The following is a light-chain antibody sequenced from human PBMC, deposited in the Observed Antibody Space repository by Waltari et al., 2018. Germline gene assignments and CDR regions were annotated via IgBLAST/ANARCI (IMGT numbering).Light chain of an antibody. CDR2: NNN. V-gene: IGLV1-44*01. Sequence: QSVLTQPPSASETPGQRVTIPCSGSTSNIGSKPVTWYRQPPGTAPTLLTHNNNQRPSGVPDRFSGSKSGTSASLAISGLQSDDEADYYCATWDDSLRGPVFGGGTKLTVL. CDR3: ATWDDSLRGPV. CDR1: TSNIGSKP. J-gene: IGLJ2*01.